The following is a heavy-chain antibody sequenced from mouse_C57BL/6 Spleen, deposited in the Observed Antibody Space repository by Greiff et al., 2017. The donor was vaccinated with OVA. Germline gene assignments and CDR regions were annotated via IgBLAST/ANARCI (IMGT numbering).Heavy chain of an antibody. D-gene: IGHD2-1*01. J-gene: IGHJ2*01. CDR2: ISSGGDYI. CDR1: GFTFSSYA. CDR3: TRGTYGNYVDY. V-gene: IGHV5-9-1*02. Sequence: EVQVVESGEGLVKPGGSLKLSCAASGFTFSSYAMSWVRQTPEKRLEWVAYISSGGDYIYYADTVKGRFTISRDNARNTLYLQMSSLKSEDTAMYYCTRGTYGNYVDYWGQGTTLTVSS.